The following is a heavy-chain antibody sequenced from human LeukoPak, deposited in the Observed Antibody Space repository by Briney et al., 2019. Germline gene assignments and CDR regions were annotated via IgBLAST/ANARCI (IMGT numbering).Heavy chain of an antibody. V-gene: IGHV3-7*01. Sequence: AGSLRLSCAASGFTFSSYWMSWVRQAPGKGLEWVANIKQDGSEKYYVDSVKGRFTISRDNAKNSLYLQMNSLRAEDTAVYYCARRGSRSIAVAGAGNYWGQGTLVTVSS. CDR1: GFTFSSYW. D-gene: IGHD6-19*01. CDR3: ARRGSRSIAVAGAGNY. J-gene: IGHJ4*02. CDR2: IKQDGSEK.